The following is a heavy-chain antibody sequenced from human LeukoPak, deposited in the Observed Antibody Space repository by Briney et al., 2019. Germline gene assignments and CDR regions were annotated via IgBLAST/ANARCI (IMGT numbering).Heavy chain of an antibody. Sequence: GESLQISCEGSGYSFTIYWIGWVRQMPGKGLEWMGIMYPDDSDTRYSPSFQGQVSLSVDKSINTAFLQWNSLKASDTAMYYCATSPTYYYDNSGYSFHSWGQGTQVTVSS. V-gene: IGHV5-51*01. CDR2: MYPDDSDT. D-gene: IGHD3-22*01. J-gene: IGHJ4*02. CDR3: ATSPTYYYDNSGYSFHS. CDR1: GYSFTIYW.